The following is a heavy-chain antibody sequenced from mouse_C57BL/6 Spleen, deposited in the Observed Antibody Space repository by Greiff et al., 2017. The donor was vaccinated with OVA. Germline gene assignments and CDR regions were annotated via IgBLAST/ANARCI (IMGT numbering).Heavy chain of an antibody. CDR1: GYTFTSYG. J-gene: IGHJ2*01. V-gene: IGHV1-81*01. D-gene: IGHD3-2*02. CDR2: IYPRSGNT. CDR3: ARQSSGYPDY. Sequence: QVQLKESGAELARPGASVKLSCKASGYTFTSYGISWVKQRTGQGLEWIGEIYPRSGNTYYNEKFKGKATLTAGKSSSTAYMELRSLTSEDSAVYFCARQSSGYPDYWGQGTTLTVSS.